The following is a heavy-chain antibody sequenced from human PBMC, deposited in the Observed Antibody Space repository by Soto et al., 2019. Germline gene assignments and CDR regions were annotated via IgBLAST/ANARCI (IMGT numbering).Heavy chain of an antibody. Sequence: GGSLRLSCAASGFTFSGSAMHWVRQASGKGLEWVGRIRSKANSYATAYAASVKGRFTISRDDSKNTAYLQMNSLKTEDTAVYYCTLPTNDYGDYFSAFDIWGQGTMVTVSS. CDR1: GFTFSGSA. V-gene: IGHV3-73*01. CDR3: TLPTNDYGDYFSAFDI. CDR2: IRSKANSYAT. J-gene: IGHJ3*02. D-gene: IGHD4-17*01.